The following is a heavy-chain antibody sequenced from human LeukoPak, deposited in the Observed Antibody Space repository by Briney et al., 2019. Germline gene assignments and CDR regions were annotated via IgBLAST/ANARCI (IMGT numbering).Heavy chain of an antibody. CDR2: ISSSGSTI. Sequence: PGGSLRLSCAASGFTFSSYEMNWVRQAPGKGLEWVSYISSSGSTIYYADSVKGRFTISRDNAKNSLYLQMNSLRAEDTAVYYCARVEYSYGPSYYYYYMDVWGKGTTVTVSS. CDR1: GFTFSSYE. V-gene: IGHV3-48*03. D-gene: IGHD5-18*01. CDR3: ARVEYSYGPSYYYYYMDV. J-gene: IGHJ6*03.